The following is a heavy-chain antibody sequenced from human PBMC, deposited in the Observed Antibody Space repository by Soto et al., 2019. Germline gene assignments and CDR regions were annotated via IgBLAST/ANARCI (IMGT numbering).Heavy chain of an antibody. V-gene: IGHV3-23*01. CDR1: GFTFSSYA. CDR2: ISGSGGST. Sequence: EVQLLESGGGLVQPGGSLRLSCAASGFTFSSYAMSWVRQAPGKGLEWVSAISGSGGSTYYADSVKGRFTISRDNXKXXLYLQMNSLRAEDTAVYYCAKEASSGWYYYYGMDVWGQGTTVTVSS. CDR3: AKEASSGWYYYYGMDV. J-gene: IGHJ6*02. D-gene: IGHD6-19*01.